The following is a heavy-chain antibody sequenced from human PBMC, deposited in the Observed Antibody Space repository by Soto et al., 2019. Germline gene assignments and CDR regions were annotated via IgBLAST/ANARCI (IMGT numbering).Heavy chain of an antibody. CDR1: GFTFSSYA. J-gene: IGHJ6*03. CDR3: AKDYSIVVVPAAMSAPFYYYYMDV. D-gene: IGHD2-2*01. CDR2: ISGSGGST. V-gene: IGHV3-23*01. Sequence: EVQLLESGGGLVQPGGSLRLSCAASGFTFSSYAMSWVRQAPGKGLEWVSAISGSGGSTYYADSVKGRFTILRDNSKNTLYLQMNSLRAEDTAVYYCAKDYSIVVVPAAMSAPFYYYYMDVWGKGTTVTVSS.